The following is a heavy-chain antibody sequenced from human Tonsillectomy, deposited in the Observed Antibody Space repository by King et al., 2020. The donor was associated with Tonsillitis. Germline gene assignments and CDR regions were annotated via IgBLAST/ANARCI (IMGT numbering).Heavy chain of an antibody. CDR3: AKAHYESSVYYDSIFNYGLDV. V-gene: IGHV3-23*04. D-gene: IGHD3-22*01. Sequence: VQLVESGGNLVQPGGSLRLSCAASGFTFRNYAMSWVRQAPGKGLEWVSAISASGGSTHYADSVRGRFRISKDNSRDTLDLQMSSLRAEDTAVYYCAKAHYESSVYYDSIFNYGLDVWGRGTTVTVSS. CDR1: GFTFRNYA. J-gene: IGHJ6*02. CDR2: ISASGGST.